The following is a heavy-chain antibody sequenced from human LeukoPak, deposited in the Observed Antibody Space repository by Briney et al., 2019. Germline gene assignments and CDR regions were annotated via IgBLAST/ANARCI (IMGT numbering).Heavy chain of an antibody. V-gene: IGHV1-69*13. CDR3: ARVRVVVAATYYYYMDV. D-gene: IGHD2-15*01. CDR1: GGTFSSYA. CDR2: IIPIFGTA. J-gene: IGHJ6*03. Sequence: ASVKVSCKASGGTFSSYAISWVRQAPGQGLEWMGGIIPIFGTANYAQKSQGRVTITADESTSTAYMELSSLRSEDTAVYYCARVRVVVAATYYYYMDVWGKGTTVTISS.